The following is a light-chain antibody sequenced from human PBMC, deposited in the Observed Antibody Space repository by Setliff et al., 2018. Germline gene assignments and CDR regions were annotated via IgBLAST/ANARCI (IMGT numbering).Light chain of an antibody. Sequence: QSALTQPPSASGSPGQSVTISCTGTSSDVGGYDYVSWYQQHPGKAPKLMIYDVSNRPSGVSNRFSGSKSGNTASLTISGLQAEDEADYYCGSYTSINTLLYIFGTGTKVTVL. CDR1: SSDVGGYDY. J-gene: IGLJ1*01. CDR2: DVS. V-gene: IGLV2-14*01. CDR3: GSYTSINTLLYI.